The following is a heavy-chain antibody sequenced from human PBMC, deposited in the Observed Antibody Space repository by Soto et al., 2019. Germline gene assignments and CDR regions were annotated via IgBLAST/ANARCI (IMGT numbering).Heavy chain of an antibody. D-gene: IGHD3-10*01. J-gene: IGHJ4*02. CDR3: ASLKVGDYYGSGDY. CDR2: IIPIFGTA. CDR1: GGTFSSYA. V-gene: IGHV1-69*12. Sequence: QVQLVQSGAEVKKPGSSVKVSCKASGGTFSSYAISWVRQAPGQGLEWMGGIIPIFGTANYAQKFQGRVTITADESTSIAYMELSSLRSEDTAVYYCASLKVGDYYGSGDYWGQGTLVTVSS.